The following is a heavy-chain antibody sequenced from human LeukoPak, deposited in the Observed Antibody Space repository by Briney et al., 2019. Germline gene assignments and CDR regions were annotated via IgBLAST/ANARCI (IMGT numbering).Heavy chain of an antibody. J-gene: IGHJ3*02. CDR2: IYPGDSDI. CDR1: GYSFTSYW. CDR3: ARNRESTGYPDKFDI. V-gene: IGHV5-51*01. D-gene: IGHD3-22*01. Sequence: GESLKISCKGSGYSFTSYWMAWVRQMPGKGLEWMGLIYPGDSDIRYSPSFQGQVTISADKSITTAYLQWNNLKASDSAMYYCARNRESTGYPDKFDIWGQGTMVTVSS.